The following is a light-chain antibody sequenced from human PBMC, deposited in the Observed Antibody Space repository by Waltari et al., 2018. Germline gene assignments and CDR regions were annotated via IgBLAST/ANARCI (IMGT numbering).Light chain of an antibody. V-gene: IGLV2-14*03. CDR2: DVS. CDR1: SSDVGPSNY. CDR3: NSYTTISTWV. Sequence: QSALTQPASVSGSPGQSIPISCTGTSSDVGPSNYVSWYQKYPGKAPKLIIYDVSYRPSGVSSRFSGSKSGNTASLTISGLQAEDEADYYCNSYTTISTWVFGGGTKLTVL. J-gene: IGLJ3*02.